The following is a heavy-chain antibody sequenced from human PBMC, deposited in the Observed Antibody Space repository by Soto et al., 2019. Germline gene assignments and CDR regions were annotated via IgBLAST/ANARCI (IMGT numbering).Heavy chain of an antibody. D-gene: IGHD6-13*01. J-gene: IGHJ4*02. V-gene: IGHV3-30*18. CDR1: GFTLSSYG. CDR2: ISYEASNK. Sequence: AWRTMRLSCSASGFTLSSYGMHWVRQAPGKELEWVAVISYEASNKYYADSGKGRCTISRDKSKNTRYLQMNRLRDEDPAVYYCGKDQGSSWLGTCNWRQRTLCAISS. CDR3: GKDQGSSWLGTCN.